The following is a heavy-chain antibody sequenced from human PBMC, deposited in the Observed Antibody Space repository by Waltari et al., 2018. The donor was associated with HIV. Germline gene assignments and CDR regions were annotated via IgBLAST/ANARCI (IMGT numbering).Heavy chain of an antibody. Sequence: DLPQKSLRLSCAASGFAFSQFGMHWVRQAPGKGLEWMAFISYDGSDKYYAVSLRGRSAICRDDSQNTLFLQLNSLRAEDTAVYYCVKDHCPNGVCYFNQYYYGLDVWGQGTTVTVSS. CDR2: ISYDGSDK. CDR1: GFAFSQFG. J-gene: IGHJ6*02. V-gene: IGHV3-30*18. D-gene: IGHD2-8*01. CDR3: VKDHCPNGVCYFNQYYYGLDV.